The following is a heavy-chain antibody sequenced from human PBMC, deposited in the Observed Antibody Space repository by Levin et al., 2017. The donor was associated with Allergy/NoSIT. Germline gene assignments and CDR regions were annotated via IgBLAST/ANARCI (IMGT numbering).Heavy chain of an antibody. CDR3: ARDLPGWYNWNDVSDY. D-gene: IGHD1-20*01. Sequence: ASVKVSCKASGYTFTSYYMHWVRQAPGQGLEWMGIINPSGGSTSYAQKFQGRVTMTRDTSTSTVYMELSSLRSEDTAVYYCARDLPGWYNWNDVSDYWGQGTLVTVSS. V-gene: IGHV1-46*03. J-gene: IGHJ4*02. CDR2: INPSGGST. CDR1: GYTFTSYY.